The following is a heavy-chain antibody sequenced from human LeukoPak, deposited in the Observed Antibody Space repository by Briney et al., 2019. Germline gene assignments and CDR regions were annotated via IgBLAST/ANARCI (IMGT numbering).Heavy chain of an antibody. CDR2: MNPDSGNT. CDR1: GFAFNIYD. J-gene: IGHJ4*02. V-gene: IGHV1-8*01. Sequence: ASVKVSCKASGFAFNIYDINWVRQATGQGLEWMGWMNPDSGNTGFAQKFQGRVTMTRSTSITTAYMELSSLRSEDTAVYYCAVHLPGDYLDRWGKGTLVTVSS. CDR3: AVHLPGDYLDR.